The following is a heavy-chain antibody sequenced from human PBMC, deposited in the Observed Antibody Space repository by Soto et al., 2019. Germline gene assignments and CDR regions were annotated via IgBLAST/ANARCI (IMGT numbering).Heavy chain of an antibody. V-gene: IGHV3-23*01. D-gene: IGHD6-19*01. CDR3: AKGGQDSSGRHPIFDY. CDR1: GFTFSDYA. CDR2: IRNDGGST. Sequence: GGSLRLSCAASGFTFSDYAMSWVRQAPGKGLQWVSFIRNDGGSTYYADSVKGRFTISRDNSKNTLYLQVNSLRAEDTAAYYCAKGGQDSSGRHPIFDYWGQGTLVTVSS. J-gene: IGHJ4*02.